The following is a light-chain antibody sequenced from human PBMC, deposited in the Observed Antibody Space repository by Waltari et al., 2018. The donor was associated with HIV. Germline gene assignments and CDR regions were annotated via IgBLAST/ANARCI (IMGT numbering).Light chain of an antibody. CDR1: QFISTS. CDR2: DAS. CDR3: QQADSFPHT. V-gene: IGKV1-12*01. J-gene: IGKJ2*01. Sequence: DIQMTPSPSSMSASVGDKVPITCRATQFISTSLAWYQQRPSRSPKLLIFDASRLQSGVPARFSGRGSGTQFTLTINSLQPEDLATYYCQQADSFPHTFGQGT.